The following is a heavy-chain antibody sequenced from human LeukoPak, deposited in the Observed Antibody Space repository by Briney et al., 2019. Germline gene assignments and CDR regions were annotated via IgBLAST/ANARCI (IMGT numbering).Heavy chain of an antibody. CDR2: ISSNGGST. V-gene: IGHV3-64*01. CDR1: GFTFSSYA. D-gene: IGHD6-13*01. J-gene: IGHJ4*02. Sequence: PGGSLRLSCAASGFTFSSYAMHWVRQAPGKGLEYVSGISSNGGSTYYANSVKGRFTISRDNAKNTLYLQMGSLRAEDMAVYYCARAGIVSSRWLLPNFDYWGQGTLVTVSS. CDR3: ARAGIVSSRWLLPNFDY.